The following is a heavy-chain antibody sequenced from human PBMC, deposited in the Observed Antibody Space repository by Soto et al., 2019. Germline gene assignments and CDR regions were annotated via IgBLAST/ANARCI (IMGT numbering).Heavy chain of an antibody. CDR1: GGSMSGYY. CDR2: AYYSGNT. V-gene: IGHV4-59*08. J-gene: IGHJ4*02. CDR3: ARGDSSGLYSSFDY. D-gene: IGHD3-22*01. Sequence: SETLSLTCTVSGGSMSGYYWSWIRQPPGKGLEWIGYAYYSGNTNYNSSLKSRVTISVDTSKNQFSLKLTSVTATDTAIYYCARGDSSGLYSSFDYWGQGTLVTVSS.